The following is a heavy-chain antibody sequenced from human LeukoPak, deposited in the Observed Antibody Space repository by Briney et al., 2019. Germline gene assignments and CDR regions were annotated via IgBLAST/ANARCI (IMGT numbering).Heavy chain of an antibody. CDR3: ARSWDYYYYYFDV. CDR1: GFTFGVYW. J-gene: IGHJ6*03. V-gene: IGHV3-7*01. D-gene: IGHD1-26*01. CDR2: IKPDGTEK. Sequence: TGGSLRLACAASGFTFGVYWMTWVRQAPGKGLEWVANIKPDGTEKYYVDSVKGRFTISRDNADNSLFLHMDRLRAEDTAVYYRARSWDYYYYYFDVWGKGTTVTVSS.